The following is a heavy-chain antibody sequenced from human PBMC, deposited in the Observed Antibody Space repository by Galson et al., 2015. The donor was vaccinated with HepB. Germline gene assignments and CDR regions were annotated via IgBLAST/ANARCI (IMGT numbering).Heavy chain of an antibody. J-gene: IGHJ6*02. D-gene: IGHD3-10*01. CDR1: GFSFSNAW. Sequence: SLRLSCAASGFSFSNAWMNWVRRVPGKGLEWVGHIKSKTYGGTADYAAPVKDRFTLSRDYSKNKLYLHLDSLNTEDTGIYYCTTATMIRGEVPYYFYKYGMDVWGQGTAVTVSS. V-gene: IGHV3-15*07. CDR3: TTATMIRGEVPYYFYKYGMDV. CDR2: IKSKTYGGTA.